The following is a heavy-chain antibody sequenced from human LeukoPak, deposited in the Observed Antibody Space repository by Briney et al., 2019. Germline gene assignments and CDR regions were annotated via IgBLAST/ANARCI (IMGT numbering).Heavy chain of an antibody. CDR1: GFTFSGYW. CDR3: ARDYCSSTSCYPDY. V-gene: IGHV3-74*01. Sequence: GGSLRLSCAASGFTFSGYWMHWVRQGPGKGLVWVSRINTDGSSASYADSVKGRFTISRDNAKNTLYLQMNSLRAEDTAVYYCARDYCSSTSCYPDYWGQGTLVTVPS. J-gene: IGHJ4*02. CDR2: INTDGSSA. D-gene: IGHD2-2*01.